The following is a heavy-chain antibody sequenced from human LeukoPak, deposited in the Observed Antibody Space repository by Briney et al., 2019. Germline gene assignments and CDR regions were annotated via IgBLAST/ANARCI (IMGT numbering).Heavy chain of an antibody. CDR2: ISSFSGTI. J-gene: IGHJ4*02. V-gene: IGHV3-48*01. Sequence: GGALRLSCAASGFTFSTYSMNWVRQAPGKGLELVSYISSFSGTIYYADSVKGRFTISRDNAKNSLYLQMNSLRAEDTAIYYCARDQGGGTSYWGQGTLVTVSS. CDR3: ARDQGGGTSY. CDR1: GFTFSTYS. D-gene: IGHD2-15*01.